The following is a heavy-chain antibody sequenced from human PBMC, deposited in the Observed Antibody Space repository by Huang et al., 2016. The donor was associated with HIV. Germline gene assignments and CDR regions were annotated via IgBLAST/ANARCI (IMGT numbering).Heavy chain of an antibody. Sequence: QVQLVESGAELKKPGASVRVSCKGSGYTVSELSLHWVRQAPEKGLEWMGVFDPEEGETIYAQRLQGRVTMTEDTPTDTAYMELSSLRPEDTAVYYCATSTPDVGAGVLRSAFDIWGQGTMVTVSS. V-gene: IGHV1-24*01. CDR2: FDPEEGET. J-gene: IGHJ3*02. CDR3: ATSTPDVGAGVLRSAFDI. CDR1: GYTVSELS. D-gene: IGHD2-15*01.